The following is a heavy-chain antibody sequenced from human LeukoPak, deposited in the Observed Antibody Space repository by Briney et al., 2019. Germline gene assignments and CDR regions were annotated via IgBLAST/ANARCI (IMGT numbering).Heavy chain of an antibody. V-gene: IGHV1-8*01. CDR2: MNPNSGNT. Sequence: ASVKVSCKASGYTFTSYDINWVRQATGQGLEWMGWMNPNSGNTGYAQKFQGRVTMTRNTSISTAYMELSSLRSEDTAVYYCARDRRMHYYDSSGYPPWFDPWGQGTLVTVSS. CDR1: GYTFTSYD. CDR3: ARDRRMHYYDSSGYPPWFDP. D-gene: IGHD3-22*01. J-gene: IGHJ5*02.